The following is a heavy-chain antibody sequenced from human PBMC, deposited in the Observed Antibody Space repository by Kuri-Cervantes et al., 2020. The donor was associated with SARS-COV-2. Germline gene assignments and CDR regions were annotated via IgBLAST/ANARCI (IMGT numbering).Heavy chain of an antibody. CDR3: TRAGYDNSGYYYSFDF. Sequence: SETLSLTCTVSGGSISSHYWSWIRQPPGKGLEWIGYVYSSGSTNYSPSLKSRVTMSVDTSKNQFSLKLTSATAADTAVYYCTRAGYDNSGYYYSFDFWGQGTLVTVSS. J-gene: IGHJ4*02. CDR1: GGSISSHY. V-gene: IGHV4-59*11. D-gene: IGHD3-22*01. CDR2: VYSSGST.